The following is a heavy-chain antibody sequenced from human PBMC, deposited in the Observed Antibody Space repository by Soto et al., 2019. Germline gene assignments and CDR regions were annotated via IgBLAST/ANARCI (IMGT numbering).Heavy chain of an antibody. CDR2: IYYSGST. J-gene: IGHJ5*02. CDR3: ARVLRGYRNAIALNWFDP. Sequence: SETLSLTCTVSGGSISSGGYYWSWIRPHPGKGLEWIGYIYYSGSTYYNPSLKSRVTISVDTSKNQFSLKLSSVTAADTAVYYCARVLRGYRNAIALNWFDPWGQGTLVTVSS. V-gene: IGHV4-31*03. CDR1: GGSISSGGYY. D-gene: IGHD5-18*01.